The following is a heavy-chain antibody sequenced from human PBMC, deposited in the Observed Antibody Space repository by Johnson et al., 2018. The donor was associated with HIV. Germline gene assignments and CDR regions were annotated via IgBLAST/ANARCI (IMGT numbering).Heavy chain of an antibody. Sequence: QVQLVESGGGVVQPGGSLRLSCAASGFTFSSYAMHWVRQAPGKGLEWVSVIYSGGNTYYTDSVKGRFTISRDNSDNTMYLQMNSLRDEDTAVYYCARAPHGAVDIWGQGTMVTVSS. J-gene: IGHJ3*02. CDR3: ARAPHGAVDI. V-gene: IGHV3-NL1*01. CDR2: IYSGGNT. CDR1: GFTFSSYA.